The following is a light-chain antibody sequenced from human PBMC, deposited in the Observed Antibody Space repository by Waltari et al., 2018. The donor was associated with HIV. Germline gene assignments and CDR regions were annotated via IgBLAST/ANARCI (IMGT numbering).Light chain of an antibody. J-gene: IGLJ3*02. Sequence: QSALTQPPSASWSPGQSVTLSCTGTSSDVGGYTYASWYQPHPGKAPKLMIYEVSNRPSGVSNRFSGSKSGNTASLTVSGLQAEDEADYYCSSYAGSNNLVFGGGTKLAVL. V-gene: IGLV2-8*01. CDR3: SSYAGSNNLV. CDR2: EVS. CDR1: SSDVGGYTY.